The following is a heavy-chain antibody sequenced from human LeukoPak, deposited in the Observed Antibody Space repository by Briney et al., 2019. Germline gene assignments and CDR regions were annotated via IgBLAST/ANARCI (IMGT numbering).Heavy chain of an antibody. J-gene: IGHJ4*02. CDR3: ARDPEYSGSYYRYFDF. D-gene: IGHD1-26*01. V-gene: IGHV4-59*01. CDR2: IYSRGLTRGST. Sequence: PSETLSLTCTVSGGSLSSYYWSWIRQPPGKGLEWIGYIYSRGLTRGSTNYNPSLKSRVTLSVDTSKNQFSLKLSSVTAADTAVYYCARDPEYSGSYYRYFDFWGQGALVTVSS. CDR1: GGSLSSYY.